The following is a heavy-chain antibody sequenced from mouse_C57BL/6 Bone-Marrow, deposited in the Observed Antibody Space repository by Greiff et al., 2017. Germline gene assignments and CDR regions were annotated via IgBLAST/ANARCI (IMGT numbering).Heavy chain of an antibody. J-gene: IGHJ2*01. D-gene: IGHD2-4*01. Sequence: EVHLVESGGGLVKPGGSLKLSCAASGFTFSSYTMSWVRQTPEKRLEWVATISGGGGNTYYPDSVKGRFTISRDNAKNTLYLQMSSLRSEDPALYYCATHDYGFDYWGQGTTLTVSS. CDR3: ATHDYGFDY. CDR2: ISGGGGNT. CDR1: GFTFSSYT. V-gene: IGHV5-9*01.